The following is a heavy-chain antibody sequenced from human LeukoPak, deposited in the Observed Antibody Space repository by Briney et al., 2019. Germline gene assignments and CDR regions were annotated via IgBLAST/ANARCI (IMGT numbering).Heavy chain of an antibody. Sequence: GGSLRLSCAASGFTVSSNYMSWVRQAPGKGLEWVSVIYSGGSTYYADSVKGRFTISRDNSKNTLYLQMNSLRAEDTAVYYCARKRPYDGFDYWGQGTLVTVSS. CDR2: IYSGGST. CDR3: ARKRPYDGFDY. D-gene: IGHD3-22*01. V-gene: IGHV3-53*01. J-gene: IGHJ4*02. CDR1: GFTVSSNY.